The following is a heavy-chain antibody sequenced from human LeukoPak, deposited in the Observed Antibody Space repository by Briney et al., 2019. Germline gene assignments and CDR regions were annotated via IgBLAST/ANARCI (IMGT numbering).Heavy chain of an antibody. D-gene: IGHD3-3*01. CDR1: GFTFSSYA. CDR2: ISGSGGST. Sequence: GGSLRLSCAASGFTFSSYAMSWVRQAPGKGLEWVSAISGSGGSTYYADSVEGRFTISSDNSKNTLYLQMNSLKTEDTAVYYCKAPYYDLGYYYYGMDVWGQGTTVTVSS. J-gene: IGHJ6*02. CDR3: KAPYYDLGYYYYGMDV. V-gene: IGHV3-23*01.